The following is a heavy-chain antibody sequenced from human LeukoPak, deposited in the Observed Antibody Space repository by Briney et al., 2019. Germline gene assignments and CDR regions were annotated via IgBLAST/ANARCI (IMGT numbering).Heavy chain of an antibody. V-gene: IGHV4-30-4*01. CDR1: GGSISSSDRF. Sequence: PSETLSLTCTVSGGSISSSDRFWSWLRQPPGKGLEWIAYIYYNGNTYYSPSLKSRFVISVDTSKNQFSLKLSSVTAADTAVYFCARGGRAVAGISAFDIWGQGTMVTVSS. D-gene: IGHD6-19*01. J-gene: IGHJ3*02. CDR2: IYYNGNT. CDR3: ARGGRAVAGISAFDI.